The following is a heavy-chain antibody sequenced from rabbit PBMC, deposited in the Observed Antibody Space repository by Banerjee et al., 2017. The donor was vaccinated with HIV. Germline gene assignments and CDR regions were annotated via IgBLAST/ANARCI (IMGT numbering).Heavy chain of an antibody. Sequence: QEQLVESGGDLVKPGGSLTLTCTASGFDFSSNAMCWVRQAPVKGLEWIACIYSGSNNSTYYASWAKGRFTISKTSSTTVDLKMTSLTAADTATYFCARNGGYGYATRLDLWGPGPSSPS. CDR2: IYSGSNNST. J-gene: IGHJ3*01. D-gene: IGHD6-1*01. CDR1: GFDFSSNA. CDR3: ARNGGYGYATRLDL. V-gene: IGHV1S45*01.